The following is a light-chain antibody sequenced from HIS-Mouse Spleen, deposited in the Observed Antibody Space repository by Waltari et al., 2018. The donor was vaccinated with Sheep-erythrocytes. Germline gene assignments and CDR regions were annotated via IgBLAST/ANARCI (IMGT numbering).Light chain of an antibody. CDR2: AAS. J-gene: IGKJ4*01. Sequence: DIQMTQSPSSLSASVGDRVTITCRASQSISSYLNWYQQKPGKAPKLLIYAASSLQSGVPSRFSGSGSGTDFTLKISRVEAEDVGVYYCMQALQTLTFGGGTKVEIK. CDR1: QSISSY. V-gene: IGKV1-39*01. CDR3: MQALQTLT.